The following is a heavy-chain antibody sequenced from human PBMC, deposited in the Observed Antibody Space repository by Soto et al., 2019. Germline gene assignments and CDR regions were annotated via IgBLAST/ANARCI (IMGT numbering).Heavy chain of an antibody. D-gene: IGHD3-22*01. CDR1: RFTFSSYA. J-gene: IGHJ4*02. CDR3: ARDYYKYYDSSGYYRSPAY. Sequence: QVQLVESGGGVVQPGRSLRLSYAASRFTFSSYAMHWVRQAPGKGLEWVALISYDGSDKDYADSVKGRFTISRDNSRNTLFLQMNSLRAEDTAVYYCARDYYKYYDSSGYYRSPAYWGQGTLVTVSS. V-gene: IGHV3-30-3*01. CDR2: ISYDGSDK.